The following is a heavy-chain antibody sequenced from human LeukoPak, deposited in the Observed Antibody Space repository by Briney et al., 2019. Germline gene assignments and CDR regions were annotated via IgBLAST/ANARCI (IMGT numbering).Heavy chain of an antibody. V-gene: IGHV3-66*01. CDR3: ARVSIAAAEGDFYFDY. D-gene: IGHD6-13*01. CDR2: IYSGGST. Sequence: GGSLRPSCAASVFTVSSNYMSWVRQAPGKGLEWVSVIYSGGSTYYADSVKGRFTISRDNSKNTLYLQMNSLRAEDTAVYYCARVSIAAAEGDFYFDYWGQGTLVTVSS. CDR1: VFTVSSNY. J-gene: IGHJ4*02.